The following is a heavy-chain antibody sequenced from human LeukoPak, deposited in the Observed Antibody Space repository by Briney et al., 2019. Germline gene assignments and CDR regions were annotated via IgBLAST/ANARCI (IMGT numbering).Heavy chain of an antibody. CDR2: IYPGDSDT. CDR1: GYSFTSYW. V-gene: IGHV5-51*01. D-gene: IGHD3-9*01. CDR3: ARLVGPGPVRYFDWGAWGYYFDY. Sequence: GESLKISCKGSGYSFTSYWIGWVRQMPGKGLEWMGIIYPGDSDTRYSPSFQGQVTISADKSISTAYLQWSSLKASDTAMYYCARLVGPGPVRYFDWGAWGYYFDYWGQGTLVTIPS. J-gene: IGHJ4*02.